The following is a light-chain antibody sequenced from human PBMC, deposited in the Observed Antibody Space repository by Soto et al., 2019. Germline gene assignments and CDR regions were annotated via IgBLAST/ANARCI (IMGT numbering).Light chain of an antibody. Sequence: QSALTQPASVSGSPGQSITISCTGTSSDVGDYNYVSWYQQHPGKAPKLMIYDVSNRPSGVSNRFSGSKSGNTASLTISGLQAEDEADYYCSSYTSSSTKRIFGGGTQLTVL. CDR1: SSDVGDYNY. J-gene: IGLJ2*01. V-gene: IGLV2-14*01. CDR2: DVS. CDR3: SSYTSSSTKRI.